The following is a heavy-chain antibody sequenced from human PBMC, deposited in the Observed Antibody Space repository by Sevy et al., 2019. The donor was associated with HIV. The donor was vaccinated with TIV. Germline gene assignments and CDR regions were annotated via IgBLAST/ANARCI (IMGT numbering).Heavy chain of an antibody. CDR3: ARMGDYYDSSGYYPLKF. Sequence: ASVKVSCKASGYTFTGYYVHWVRQAPGQGLEWMGWIKPNSGGTYFAKKFQDSVTMTTETSVNTAYMGMRSLRFDDTAVYYCARMGDYYDSSGYYPLKFWGQGTLVTVSS. D-gene: IGHD3-22*01. CDR1: GYTFTGYY. CDR2: IKPNSGGT. J-gene: IGHJ4*02. V-gene: IGHV1-2*02.